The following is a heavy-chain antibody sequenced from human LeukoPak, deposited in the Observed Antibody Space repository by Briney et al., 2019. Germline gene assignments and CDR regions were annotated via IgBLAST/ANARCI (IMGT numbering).Heavy chain of an antibody. D-gene: IGHD3-16*01. CDR3: ARWDMITFDY. CDR1: GFTFGTYW. J-gene: IGHJ4*02. CDR2: INSDGGTT. V-gene: IGHV3-74*01. Sequence: GGSLRLSCGASGFTFGTYWMHWVRQAPGKGLVWVSGINSDGGTTTYADSVKGRFTISRDNSKNTLYLQMNSLRAEDTAVYYCARWDMITFDYWGQGTLVTVSS.